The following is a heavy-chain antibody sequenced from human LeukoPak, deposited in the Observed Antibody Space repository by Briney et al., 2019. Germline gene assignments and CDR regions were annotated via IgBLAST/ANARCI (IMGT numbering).Heavy chain of an antibody. Sequence: SETLSLTCTVSGGSISSYYWSWIRQPPGKGLEWIGEINHSGSTNYNPSLKSRVTISVDTSKNQFSLKLSSVTAADTAVYYCARYYPYGMDVWGQGTTVTVSS. CDR2: INHSGST. CDR3: ARYYPYGMDV. V-gene: IGHV4-34*01. CDR1: GGSISSYY. D-gene: IGHD3-16*01. J-gene: IGHJ6*02.